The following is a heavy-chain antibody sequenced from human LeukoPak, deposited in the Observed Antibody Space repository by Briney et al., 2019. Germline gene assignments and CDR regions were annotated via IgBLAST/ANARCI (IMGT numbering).Heavy chain of an antibody. CDR3: AGSPTVDAAFDI. CDR1: GFTVSSHS. V-gene: IGHV3-23*01. J-gene: IGHJ3*02. Sequence: PGGSLRLSCAASGFTVSSHSMSWVRQAPGKGLEWVSSISGSGGSTYYADSVRGRFTVSRDNSRNTLALQMNSLRAEDTAVYYCAGSPTVDAAFDIWGQGTMVTVSS. CDR2: ISGSGGST. D-gene: IGHD4-23*01.